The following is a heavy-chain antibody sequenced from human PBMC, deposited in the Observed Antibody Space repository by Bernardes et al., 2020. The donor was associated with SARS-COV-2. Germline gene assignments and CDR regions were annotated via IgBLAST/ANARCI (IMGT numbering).Heavy chain of an antibody. D-gene: IGHD2-2*03. Sequence: GSLRPSSAASEFPVTNYMSWVRQAPGKGLEWVSVIYSGGSTYYADSVKGRFAISRDNSKNTLYLQMNSLRAEDTALYYCARMDIVFYSHDYWGQGTLVTVSS. V-gene: IGHV3-66*01. CDR2: IYSGGST. CDR3: ARMDIVFYSHDY. CDR1: EFPVTNY. J-gene: IGHJ4*02.